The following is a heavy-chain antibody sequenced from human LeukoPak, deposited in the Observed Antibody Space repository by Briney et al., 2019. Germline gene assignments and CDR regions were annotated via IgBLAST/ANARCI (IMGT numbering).Heavy chain of an antibody. V-gene: IGHV3-30*02. CDR2: MRYDGSNK. Sequence: GGSLRLSCAASGFTFSDYDMHWVRQAPGKGLEWVAFMRYDGSNKFYADSVKGRFTISGDNSKNTLYLQMSSLRAEDTAVFYCAKDLGTPGYNFDCLGQGTLVTVSS. J-gene: IGHJ5*01. CDR3: AKDLGTPGYNFDC. D-gene: IGHD5-24*01. CDR1: GFTFSDYD.